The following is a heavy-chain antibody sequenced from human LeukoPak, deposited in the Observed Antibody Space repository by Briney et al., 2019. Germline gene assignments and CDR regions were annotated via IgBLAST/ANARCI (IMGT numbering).Heavy chain of an antibody. J-gene: IGHJ4*02. CDR2: IYYSGST. V-gene: IGHV4-59*01. CDR1: GASISSYY. CDR3: ARGFGSGSRPFDY. Sequence: SETLSLTCTVSGASISSYYWSWIRQPPGKGLEWIGYIYYSGSTNYNPSLKSRVTISVDTSKNQFSLKLSSVTAADTAVYFCARGFGSGSRPFDYWGQGTLVTVSS. D-gene: IGHD3-10*01.